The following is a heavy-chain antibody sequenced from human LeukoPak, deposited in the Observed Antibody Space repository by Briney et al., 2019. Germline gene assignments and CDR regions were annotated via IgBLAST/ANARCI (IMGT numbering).Heavy chain of an antibody. CDR2: IYNSGST. Sequence: SETLSLTCTVSGGSISSYYWSWIRQPPGKGLEWIAYIYNSGSTIYNPSLKSRVTISVDTSNNQFSLKLSSVTAADTAVYYCARLRGATMDFDSWGQGTLVTVSS. D-gene: IGHD1-26*01. V-gene: IGHV4-4*09. CDR1: GGSISSYY. J-gene: IGHJ4*02. CDR3: ARLRGATMDFDS.